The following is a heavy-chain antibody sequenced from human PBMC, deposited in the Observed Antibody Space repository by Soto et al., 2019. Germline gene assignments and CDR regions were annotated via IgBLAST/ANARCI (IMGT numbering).Heavy chain of an antibody. Sequence: QVQLVQSGAEVKKPGASVKVSCKASGYTFTSYGISWVRQAPGQGLEWMGWISAYNGNTNYAQKLQGRVTMTTDTSTSXXYXELXSLRSDDTAVYYCARDGRYCISTSCYGNYYYGMDVWGQGTTVTVSS. V-gene: IGHV1-18*01. CDR1: GYTFTSYG. D-gene: IGHD2-2*01. CDR2: ISAYNGNT. J-gene: IGHJ6*02. CDR3: ARDGRYCISTSCYGNYYYGMDV.